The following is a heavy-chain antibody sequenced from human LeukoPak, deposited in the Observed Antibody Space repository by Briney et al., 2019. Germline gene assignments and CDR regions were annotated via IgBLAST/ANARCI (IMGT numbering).Heavy chain of an antibody. V-gene: IGHV3-30*09. D-gene: IGHD1-26*01. CDR3: ARAQHRGWGFDY. CDR1: GFTFSSYA. CDR2: ILYDGSNE. Sequence: GGSLRLSCAASGFTFSSYAMHWVRQAPGKGLEWVAVILYDGSNEYYADSVKGRFAISRDKSQNTLHLQMNSLRPEDTAVYYCARAQHRGWGFDYWGQGTLVTVSS. J-gene: IGHJ4*02.